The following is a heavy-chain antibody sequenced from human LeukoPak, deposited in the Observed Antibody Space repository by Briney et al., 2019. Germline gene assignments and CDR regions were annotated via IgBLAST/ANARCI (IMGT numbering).Heavy chain of an antibody. CDR2: IKQDGSEK. V-gene: IGHV3-7*05. Sequence: GGSLRLSCADSGFNFSSYWMNWVRQAPGKGLEWVANIKQDGSEKYYVDSVKGRFTISRDNAKNSLYLQMNSLRAEDTAVYYCARGGRYGDHWGQGTLVTVSS. CDR1: GFNFSSYW. D-gene: IGHD1-14*01. CDR3: ARGGRYGDH. J-gene: IGHJ4*02.